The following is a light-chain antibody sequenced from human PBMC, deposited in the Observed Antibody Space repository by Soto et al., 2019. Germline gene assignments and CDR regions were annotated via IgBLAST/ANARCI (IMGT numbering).Light chain of an antibody. CDR1: VTVATN. V-gene: IGKV3-15*01. J-gene: IGKJ1*01. Sequence: EIVMTQSPVTLSMSPGETATLSCRASVTVATNVAWYQQTPGQAPRLLIYDASARATGIPARFSGSGFGTEFTLTITSLQSEDFALYYCQQYNNWPPPCTFGQGTKVDIK. CDR2: DAS. CDR3: QQYNNWPPPCT.